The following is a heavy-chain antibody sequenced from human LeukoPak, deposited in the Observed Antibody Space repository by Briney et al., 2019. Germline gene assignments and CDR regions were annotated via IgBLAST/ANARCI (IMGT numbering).Heavy chain of an antibody. J-gene: IGHJ4*02. CDR3: ARGAYYYDSSGSIGYLDC. CDR2: IWYDGSNK. Sequence: PGGSLRLSCITSGFAFSTYGMHWVRQAPGKGLEWVAVIWYDGSNKYYADSVKGRFTISRDNSKNTLYLQMNSLRAEDTAVYYCARGAYYYDSSGSIGYLDCWGQGTLVTVSS. D-gene: IGHD3-22*01. CDR1: GFAFSTYG. V-gene: IGHV3-33*01.